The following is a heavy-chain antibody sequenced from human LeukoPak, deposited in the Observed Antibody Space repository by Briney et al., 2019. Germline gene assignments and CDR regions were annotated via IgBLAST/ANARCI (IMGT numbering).Heavy chain of an antibody. CDR3: ARFPRITGTTSDGFDI. V-gene: IGHV4-30-2*01. CDR1: GGSISSGSYS. J-gene: IGHJ3*02. Sequence: SETLSLTCAVSGGSISSGSYSWSWIRQPPGKGLEWIGYIYHSGSTYYNPSLKSRVTISVDRSKNQFSLKLTSVTAADTAVYYCARFPRITGTTSDGFDIWSQGTMVTVSS. D-gene: IGHD1-7*01. CDR2: IYHSGST.